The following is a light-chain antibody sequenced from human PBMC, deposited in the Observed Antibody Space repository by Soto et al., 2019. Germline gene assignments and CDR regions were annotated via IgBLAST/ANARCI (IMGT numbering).Light chain of an antibody. Sequence: QSALTQPASVSGSPGQSITISCTGTSSDVGGYNYVSWYQQHPGKAPKLLIYDVSTRPSGVSNRFSGAKSGNTASLTISGLQDEDEAEYYCSASTSSTPLVLFGGGAKLTVL. V-gene: IGLV2-14*03. CDR2: DVS. CDR1: SSDVGGYNY. CDR3: SASTSSTPLVL. J-gene: IGLJ2*01.